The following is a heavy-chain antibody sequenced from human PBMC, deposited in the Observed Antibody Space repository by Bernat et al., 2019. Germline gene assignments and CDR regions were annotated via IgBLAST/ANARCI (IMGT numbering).Heavy chain of an antibody. Sequence: QVQLVESGGGLVKPGGSLRLSCAASGFTFSDYYMSWIRQAPGKGLEWVSYISSSCSTKYYADSVKGLFTISRDNAKNSLYLQMNSLRAEDTAVYYCARVVGATTSRYYFDYWGQGTLVTVSS. CDR3: ARVVGATTSRYYFDY. V-gene: IGHV3-11*01. CDR1: GFTFSDYY. D-gene: IGHD1-26*01. CDR2: ISSSCSTK. J-gene: IGHJ4*02.